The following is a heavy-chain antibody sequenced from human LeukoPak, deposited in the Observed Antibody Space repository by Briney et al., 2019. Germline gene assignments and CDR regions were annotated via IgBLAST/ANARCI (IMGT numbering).Heavy chain of an antibody. D-gene: IGHD6-19*01. J-gene: IGHJ4*02. Sequence: PSETLSLTCTVSGGSISSYYWSWIRQPPGKGLEWIGYIYCSGSTNYNPSLKSRVTISVDTSKNQFSLKLSSVTAADTAVYYCARLRYSSGWYLDYWGQGTLVTVSS. CDR3: ARLRYSSGWYLDY. CDR2: IYCSGST. CDR1: GGSISSYY. V-gene: IGHV4-59*01.